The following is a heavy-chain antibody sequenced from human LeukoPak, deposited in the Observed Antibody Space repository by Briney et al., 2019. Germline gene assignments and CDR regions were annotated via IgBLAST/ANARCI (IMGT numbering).Heavy chain of an antibody. V-gene: IGHV4-4*07. CDR1: GGSMNDYY. Sequence: SETLSLTCTVSGGSMNDYYWYWIRQPTGKGLECIGRIYANGATNYNASLKSRITMSVDTSKTQFSLTLNSVTAADSAVYYCARLYCRGGNCYSYFDSWGRGTLVTVSS. CDR2: IYANGAT. D-gene: IGHD2-15*01. CDR3: ARLYCRGGNCYSYFDS. J-gene: IGHJ4*02.